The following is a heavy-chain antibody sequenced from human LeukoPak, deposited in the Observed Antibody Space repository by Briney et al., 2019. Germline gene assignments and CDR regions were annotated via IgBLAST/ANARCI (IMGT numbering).Heavy chain of an antibody. V-gene: IGHV1-18*01. CDR2: ISAYDGLR. CDR1: GYTFTTYS. CDR3: VRDFSYIPDY. J-gene: IGHJ4*02. Sequence: ASVKVSCKASGYTFTTYSISWVRQAPGLGLEWMAWISAYDGLRNDAQKFQGRVTTTIDTSTNTAYMELRSLRSDDTAVYYCVRDFSYIPDYWGQGTLVIVSS. D-gene: IGHD1-14*01.